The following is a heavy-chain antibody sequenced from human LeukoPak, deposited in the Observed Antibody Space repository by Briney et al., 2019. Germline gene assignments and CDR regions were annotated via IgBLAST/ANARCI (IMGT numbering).Heavy chain of an antibody. CDR3: ARDPATVTSHFDY. CDR1: GFIFSRYD. CDR2: IWHDGSKT. D-gene: IGHD4-17*01. V-gene: IGHV3-33*01. J-gene: IGHJ4*02. Sequence: GTSLRLSCVVSGFIFSRYDMHWVRQAPGKGLEWVALIWHDGSKTHYADSVKGRFTISRDDSKSTLYVQMNSLRVEDTAVYYCARDPATVTSHFDYWGQGALVTVSS.